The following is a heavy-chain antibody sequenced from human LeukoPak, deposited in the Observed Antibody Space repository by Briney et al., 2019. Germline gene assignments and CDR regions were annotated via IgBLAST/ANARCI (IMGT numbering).Heavy chain of an antibody. D-gene: IGHD2-15*01. CDR3: ARAGLIYCSGGSCYNYYYGMDV. CDR2: INHSGST. Sequence: SETLSLTCTVSGGSISSSSYYWGWIRQPPGKGLEWIGEINHSGSTNYNPSLKSRVTISVDTSKNQFSLKLSSVTAADTAVYYCARAGLIYCSGGSCYNYYYGMDVWGQGTTVTVSS. CDR1: GGSISSSSYY. V-gene: IGHV4-39*07. J-gene: IGHJ6*02.